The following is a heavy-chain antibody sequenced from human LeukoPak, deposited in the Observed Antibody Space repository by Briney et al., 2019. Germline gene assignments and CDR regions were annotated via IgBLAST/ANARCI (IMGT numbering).Heavy chain of an antibody. CDR1: GGTFSSYA. V-gene: IGHV1-69*06. D-gene: IGHD2-15*01. Sequence: GASVKVSCKASGGTFSSYAISWVRQAPGQGLEWMGGIIPIFGTANYTQKFQGRVTITADKSTSTAYMELSSLRSEDTAVYYCAGAGDQYCSGGRCPMGYWGQGTLVTVSS. CDR2: IIPIFGTA. CDR3: AGAGDQYCSGGRCPMGY. J-gene: IGHJ4*02.